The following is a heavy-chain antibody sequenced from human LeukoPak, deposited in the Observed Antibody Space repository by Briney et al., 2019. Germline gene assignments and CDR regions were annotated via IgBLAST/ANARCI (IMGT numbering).Heavy chain of an antibody. CDR2: ISGSGGST. CDR3: AKDMEGCSSSSEGVY. V-gene: IGHV3-23*01. D-gene: IGHD6-6*01. J-gene: IGHJ4*02. Sequence: GGSLRLSCAASGFTFSSYAMSWVRQAPGKGLEWVSAISGSGGSTYYADSVKGRFTISRDNSKNTLYLQMNSLRAEDTAVYYCAKDMEGCSSSSEGVYWGQGTLVTVSS. CDR1: GFTFSSYA.